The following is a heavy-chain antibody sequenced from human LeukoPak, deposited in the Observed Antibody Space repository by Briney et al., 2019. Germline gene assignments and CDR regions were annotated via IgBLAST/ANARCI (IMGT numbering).Heavy chain of an antibody. CDR2: INPNSGGT. V-gene: IGHV1-2*04. CDR3: ARDRVDFWSGPSTYYYYMDV. D-gene: IGHD3-3*01. CDR1: GYTFTGYY. J-gene: IGHJ6*03. Sequence: ASVKVSCKASGYTFTGYYMHWVRQAPGQGLEWMGWINPNSGGTNYAQKFQGWVTMTRDTSISTAYMELSSLRSEDTAVYYCARDRVDFWSGPSTYYYYMDVWGKGTTVTVSS.